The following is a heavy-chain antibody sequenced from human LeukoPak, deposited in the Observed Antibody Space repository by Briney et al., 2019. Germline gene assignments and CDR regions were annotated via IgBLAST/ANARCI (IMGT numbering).Heavy chain of an antibody. D-gene: IGHD3-9*01. V-gene: IGHV1-18*01. Sequence: ASVKVSCKASGYTFTSYGISWVRQAPGQGLEWMGWISAYNGNTNYAQKLQGRVTMTTDTSTSTAYMELRSLRSDDTAVYYCARDFGTQSVFRFFDPLLWGQGTLVTVSS. CDR3: ARDFGTQSVFRFFDPLL. J-gene: IGHJ4*02. CDR1: GYTFTSYG. CDR2: ISAYNGNT.